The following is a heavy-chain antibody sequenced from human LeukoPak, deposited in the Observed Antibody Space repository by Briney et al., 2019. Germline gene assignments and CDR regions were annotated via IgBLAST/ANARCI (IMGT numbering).Heavy chain of an antibody. CDR2: ISAYSGNT. CDR1: GYTFASYG. V-gene: IGHV1-18*01. J-gene: IGHJ4*02. D-gene: IGHD2-15*01. Sequence: VASVSVSCKTSGYTFASYGISWVRQAPGQGLEGRGWISAYSGNTNYAQKLQGRVTMPTDTSTSTAYMELRRLRSDATAVYYCARVIYCSGGSCYSRALDYWGQGTLVTVSS. CDR3: ARVIYCSGGSCYSRALDY.